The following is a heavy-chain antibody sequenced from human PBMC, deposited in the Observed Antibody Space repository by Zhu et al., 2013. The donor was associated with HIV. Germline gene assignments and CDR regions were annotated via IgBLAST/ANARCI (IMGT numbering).Heavy chain of an antibody. V-gene: IGHV1-69*01. Sequence: QVQLVQSGAEVKKPGSSVKVSCKSSGGTFNNYALNWVRQAPGQGLEWMGGIIPLFRTPQLARKFRGRVTITADESTSTVYMELSSLTFEDTAVYYCARSVKAIILMNYGMDVWG. J-gene: IGHJ6*02. CDR1: GGTFNNYA. CDR2: IIPLFRTP. D-gene: IGHD2-8*01. CDR3: ARSVKAIILMNYGMDV.